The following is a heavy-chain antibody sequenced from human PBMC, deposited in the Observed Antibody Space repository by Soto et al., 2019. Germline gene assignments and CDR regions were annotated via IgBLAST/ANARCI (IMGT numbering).Heavy chain of an antibody. CDR1: GDSFTDYQ. D-gene: IGHD2-8*01. Sequence: ACVKVCGKASGDSFTDYQIDGVRQAPGQGLELLGRINPKRGGTSTAQKFQGWVTITTDTSISTASMELTRLTSDDTAIYYCARGDSTDCSNGVCSFFYNHDMDVWG. J-gene: IGHJ6*02. V-gene: IGHV1-2*04. CDR3: ARGDSTDCSNGVCSFFYNHDMDV. CDR2: INPKRGGT.